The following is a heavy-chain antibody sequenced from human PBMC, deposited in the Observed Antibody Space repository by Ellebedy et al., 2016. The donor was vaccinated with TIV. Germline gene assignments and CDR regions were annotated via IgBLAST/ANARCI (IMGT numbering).Heavy chain of an antibody. D-gene: IGHD2-21*01. CDR1: GFIFEDYG. Sequence: SLKISCAASGFIFEDYGMRWVRQVPGKGLEWVSIINWNGDSIEYADSVKGRFTISRDNARNSLYLQMNSLRTEDTAFYYCVKDGVIAPEWGQGTLVTVSS. CDR2: INWNGDSI. J-gene: IGHJ4*02. V-gene: IGHV3-9*01. CDR3: VKDGVIAPE.